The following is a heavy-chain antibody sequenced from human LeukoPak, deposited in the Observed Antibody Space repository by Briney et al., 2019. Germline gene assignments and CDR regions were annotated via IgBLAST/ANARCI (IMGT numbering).Heavy chain of an antibody. CDR3: ARPGITGTPGGFDY. Sequence: KPSETLSLTCTVVGGSINSNTYYWGWIRQTPGKGLEWIGSISYSGNTRYDSSFKRRVSMSVDTPRRQFTLRLSSVTAADTAVYYCARPGITGTPGGFDYWGQGTLVTVSS. J-gene: IGHJ4*02. CDR1: GGSINSNTYY. V-gene: IGHV4-39*01. D-gene: IGHD1-20*01. CDR2: ISYSGNT.